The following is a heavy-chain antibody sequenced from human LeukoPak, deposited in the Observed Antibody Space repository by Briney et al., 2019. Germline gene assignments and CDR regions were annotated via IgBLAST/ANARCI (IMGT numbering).Heavy chain of an antibody. CDR1: GYSISSGYY. CDR3: ARDRPLGYCSGGSCATYYYYYMDV. Sequence: SETLSLTCTVSGYSISSGYYWGWIRQPPGKGLEWIGSIYHSGSTYYNPSLKSRVTISVDTSKNQFSLKLSSVTAADTAVYYCARDRPLGYCSGGSCATYYYYYMDVWGKGTTVTVSS. V-gene: IGHV4-38-2*02. D-gene: IGHD2-15*01. J-gene: IGHJ6*03. CDR2: IYHSGST.